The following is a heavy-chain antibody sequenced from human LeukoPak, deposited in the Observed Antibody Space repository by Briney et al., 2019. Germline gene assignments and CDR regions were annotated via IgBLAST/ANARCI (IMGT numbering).Heavy chain of an antibody. D-gene: IGHD3-22*01. CDR3: ARVGYYDSSGYYPVWFDY. CDR2: INAGNGNT. Sequence: ASVKVSCKASGYTFTSYAIHWVRQAPGQRLEWMGWINAGNGNTKYSQKFQGRVTITRDTSASTAYMELSSLRSEDTAVYYCARVGYYDSSGYYPVWFDYWGQGTLVTVSS. J-gene: IGHJ4*02. CDR1: GYTFTSYA. V-gene: IGHV1-3*01.